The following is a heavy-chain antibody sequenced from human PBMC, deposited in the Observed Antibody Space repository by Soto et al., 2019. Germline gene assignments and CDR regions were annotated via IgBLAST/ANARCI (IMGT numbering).Heavy chain of an antibody. CDR3: ARDLTACYVLTRGYQGSNDY. V-gene: IGHV1-46*01. J-gene: IGHJ4*02. CDR1: GYTFTSYY. D-gene: IGHD3-22*01. Sequence: ASVKVSCKASGYTFTSYYMHWVRQAPGQGLEWMGIINPSGGSTSYAQKFQGRVTMTRDTSTSTVYMELSSLRSEDTAVYYCARDLTACYVLTRGYQGSNDYWGQGTLVTVSS. CDR2: INPSGGST.